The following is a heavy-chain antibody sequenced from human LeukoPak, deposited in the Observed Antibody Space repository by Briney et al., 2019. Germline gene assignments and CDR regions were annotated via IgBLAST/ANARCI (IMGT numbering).Heavy chain of an antibody. J-gene: IGHJ4*02. D-gene: IGHD1-7*01. CDR3: TTRTTTTIY. V-gene: IGHV3-15*04. CDR1: GFTFSSYS. CDR2: IASNTDGGTT. Sequence: GGSLRLSCAASGFTFSSYSMNWVRQAPGKGLEWVGRIASNTDGGTTDYAAPVKGRFTISRDDSKNALYLQMNSLKTEDTALYYCTTRTTTTIYWGQGTLVTVSS.